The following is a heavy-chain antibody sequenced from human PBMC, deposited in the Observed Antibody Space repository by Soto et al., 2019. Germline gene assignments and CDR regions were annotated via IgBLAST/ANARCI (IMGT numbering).Heavy chain of an antibody. J-gene: IGHJ5*02. CDR1: GGSISSSNW. D-gene: IGHD3-10*01. CDR2: IYHSGST. CDR3: ARSSLLWSPPRLGP. Sequence: QVQLQESGPGLVKPSGTLSLTCAVSGGSISSSNWWSWVRQPPGKGLEWIGEIYHSGSTNYNPSLKSRVTTAVDKSKNHFSLKLSSATAADTAVYYCARSSLLWSPPRLGPWGQGTLVAVSS. V-gene: IGHV4-4*02.